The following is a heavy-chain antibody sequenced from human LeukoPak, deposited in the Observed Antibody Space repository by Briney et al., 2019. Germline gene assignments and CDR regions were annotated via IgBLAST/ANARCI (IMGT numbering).Heavy chain of an antibody. CDR2: IKQDGSEK. CDR3: ARAPGQLAYYYYYMDV. V-gene: IGHV3-7*01. D-gene: IGHD1-1*01. J-gene: IGHJ6*03. CDR1: GFTFSSYW. Sequence: PGGSLRLSCAASGFTFSSYWMSWVRQAPGKGLEWVANIKQDGSEKYYVDSVKGRFTISRDNAKNSLYLQMNSLRAEDTAVYYCARAPGQLAYYYYYMDVWGKGTTVTVSS.